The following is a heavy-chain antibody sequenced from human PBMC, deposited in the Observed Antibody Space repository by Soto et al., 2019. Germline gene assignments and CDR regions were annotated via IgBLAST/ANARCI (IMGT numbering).Heavy chain of an antibody. J-gene: IGHJ6*02. V-gene: IGHV4-30-4*01. CDR1: GASISSDDYY. Sequence: QVQLQESGPGLVKPSQTLSLTCSISGASISSDDYYWSWFRQPPGKGLEWIGYISYSGSTYYNLSLKSRITISVDTTKNQFSLILSSLTAADTAVFCCAREVNNYYGMHVWGQATTVTVSS. CDR2: ISYSGST. CDR3: AREVNNYYGMHV.